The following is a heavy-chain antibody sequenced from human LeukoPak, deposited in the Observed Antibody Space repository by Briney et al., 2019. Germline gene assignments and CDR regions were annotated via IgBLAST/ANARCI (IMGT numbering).Heavy chain of an antibody. CDR1: GYTFSSYG. J-gene: IGHJ5*02. CDR2: IRYDGSNK. Sequence: PGGSLRVSCAGSGYTFSSYGMHWVRQAPGKGLEWVAFIRYDGSNKYYADSVKGRFTISRDNSKNTLYLQMNSLRAEDTAVYHCAKGGGEYSPWGQGTLVTVSS. CDR3: AKGGGEYSP. V-gene: IGHV3-30*02. D-gene: IGHD3-10*01.